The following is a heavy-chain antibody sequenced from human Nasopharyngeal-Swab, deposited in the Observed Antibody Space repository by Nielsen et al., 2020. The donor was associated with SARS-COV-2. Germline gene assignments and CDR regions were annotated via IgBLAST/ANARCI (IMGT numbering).Heavy chain of an antibody. CDR3: ARDRGSSWYDPLFYYYYGMDV. J-gene: IGHJ6*02. CDR2: ISSSSSTI. Sequence: GSLKISCAASGVTFSSYSMNWVRQAPGKGLEWVSYISSSSSTIYYADSVKGRFTISRDNAKNSLYLQMNSLRAEDTAVYYCARDRGSSWYDPLFYYYYGMDVWGQGTTVTVSS. V-gene: IGHV3-48*04. CDR1: GVTFSSYS. D-gene: IGHD6-13*01.